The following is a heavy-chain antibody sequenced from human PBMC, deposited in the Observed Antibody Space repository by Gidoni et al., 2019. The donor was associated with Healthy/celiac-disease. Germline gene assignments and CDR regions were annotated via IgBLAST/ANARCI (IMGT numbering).Heavy chain of an antibody. CDR1: GFPFSSYS. Sequence: EVQLVESGGGLVQPGGSLRLSCAASGFPFSSYSMNWVRQAPGKGLEWVAYISSSSSTIYYADSVKGRFTISRDNAKNSLYLQMNSLRDEDTAVYYCARGYTMKPERDAFDIWGQGTMVTVSS. CDR2: ISSSSSTI. V-gene: IGHV3-48*02. J-gene: IGHJ3*02. D-gene: IGHD3-22*01. CDR3: ARGYTMKPERDAFDI.